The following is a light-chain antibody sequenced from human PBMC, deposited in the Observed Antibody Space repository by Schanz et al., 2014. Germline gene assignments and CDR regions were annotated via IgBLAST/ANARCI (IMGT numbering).Light chain of an antibody. CDR2: AGS. Sequence: DIQMAQSPSSLSASVGDRVTITCRASQSITSYLNWYQQKPGKAPKLLIYAGSTLQSGVPSRFSGSGSGTAFTLTISCLHPEDFATYYCQQSYSTPFTFGPGTKVDIK. J-gene: IGKJ3*01. CDR1: QSITSY. CDR3: QQSYSTPFT. V-gene: IGKV1-39*01.